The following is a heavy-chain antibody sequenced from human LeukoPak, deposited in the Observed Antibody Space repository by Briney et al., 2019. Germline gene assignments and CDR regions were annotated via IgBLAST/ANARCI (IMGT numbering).Heavy chain of an antibody. D-gene: IGHD3-16*01. Sequence: ASVKVSRKASGYTFTVYFMHWVRQAPGQGLEWMGWINPNSGGTNYAQKFQGRVTMTRDTSISTAYMELSRLTSDDTAFYYCATLGGHSLAAQNGYWGQGTLVTVSS. CDR2: INPNSGGT. J-gene: IGHJ4*02. CDR3: ATLGGHSLAAQNGY. V-gene: IGHV1-2*02. CDR1: GYTFTVYF.